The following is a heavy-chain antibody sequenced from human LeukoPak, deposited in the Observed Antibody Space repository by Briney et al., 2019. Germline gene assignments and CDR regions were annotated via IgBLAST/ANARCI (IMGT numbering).Heavy chain of an antibody. D-gene: IGHD3-22*01. Sequence: ASVKVSCKASGYTFTSYGISWVRQAPGQGLEWMGWISAYNGNTNYAQKLQGRVTITADKSTSTAYMELSSLRSEDTAVYYCAREEGYYYDSSGYYYEFDYWGQGTLVTVSS. CDR1: GYTFTSYG. V-gene: IGHV1-18*01. J-gene: IGHJ4*02. CDR3: AREEGYYYDSSGYYYEFDY. CDR2: ISAYNGNT.